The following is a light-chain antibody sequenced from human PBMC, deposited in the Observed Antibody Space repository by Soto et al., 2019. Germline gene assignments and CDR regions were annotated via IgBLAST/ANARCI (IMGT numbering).Light chain of an antibody. CDR2: EVS. J-gene: IGKJ4*01. CDR1: QSLLYSNGHTY. V-gene: IGKV2-30*01. Sequence: EVVLTQSPLSQSVTLEQPASISCKCSQSLLYSNGHTYLTWFHQRPGQPPRRLIYEVSYRDSGVPDRFSGSGSGTDFTLRISRVEVEDVGVYYCMQGTHWPLTFGGGTKVEIK. CDR3: MQGTHWPLT.